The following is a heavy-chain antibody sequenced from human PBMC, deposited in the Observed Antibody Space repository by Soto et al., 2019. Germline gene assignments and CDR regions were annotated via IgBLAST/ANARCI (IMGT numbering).Heavy chain of an antibody. V-gene: IGHV3-23*01. CDR1: GLTFSSYA. CDR3: AGRITVAGTLAY. D-gene: IGHD6-19*01. CDR2: ISGSGGST. Sequence: EVQLLESGGGLVQPGGSLRLSCAASGLTFSSYAMSWVRQAPGKGLEWVSAISGSGGSTFYADSVKGRFTISRDNSKNTLFLQMNSLRAEATALYYCAGRITVAGTLAYWGQGTLVTVSS. J-gene: IGHJ4*02.